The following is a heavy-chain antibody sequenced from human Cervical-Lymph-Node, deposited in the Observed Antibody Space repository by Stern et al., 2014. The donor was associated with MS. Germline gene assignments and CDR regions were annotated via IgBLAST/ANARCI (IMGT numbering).Heavy chain of an antibody. Sequence: QLQLQESGPGLVKPSQTLSLTCSVSGASISSAMNYWYWIRQRPGSGLEXIGYISYSGDTNYNPSLKTRLSISRDLSQNKVSLSLTSVNAADTAVYYCARDGGFSDGQHSYGMDVWGQGTTVTVSS. D-gene: IGHD2-21*01. CDR3: ARDGGFSDGQHSYGMDV. J-gene: IGHJ6*02. CDR1: GASISSAMNY. CDR2: ISYSGDT. V-gene: IGHV4-31*03.